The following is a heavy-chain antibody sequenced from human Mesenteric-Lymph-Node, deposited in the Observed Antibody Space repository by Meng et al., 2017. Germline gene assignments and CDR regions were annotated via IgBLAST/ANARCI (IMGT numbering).Heavy chain of an antibody. V-gene: IGHV4-34*01. D-gene: IGHD5-12*01. CDR1: GGSFSSYF. Sequence: SQTLSLTCVVYGGSFSSYFWTWIRQPPGKGLEWIGEINHSGSTYYNPSLKSRVTISVDTSKNQFSLKLSSVTAADTAVYYCARSYDPYYFDYWGQGTLVTVSS. CDR3: ARSYDPYYFDY. CDR2: INHSGST. J-gene: IGHJ4*02.